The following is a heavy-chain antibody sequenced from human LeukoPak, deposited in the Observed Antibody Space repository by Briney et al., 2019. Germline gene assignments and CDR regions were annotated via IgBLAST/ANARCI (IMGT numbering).Heavy chain of an antibody. CDR2: ISGGGGTT. Sequence: GGSLRLSCAASGFTFSNYAMSWVRQAPGKGLEWVSAISGGGGTTYYADSVKGRFTISRDNTKNILYLQMNSLRAEDTAVYYCAKDGIAAAGDAFDIWGQGTMVTVSS. CDR1: GFTFSNYA. J-gene: IGHJ3*02. D-gene: IGHD6-13*01. V-gene: IGHV3-23*01. CDR3: AKDGIAAAGDAFDI.